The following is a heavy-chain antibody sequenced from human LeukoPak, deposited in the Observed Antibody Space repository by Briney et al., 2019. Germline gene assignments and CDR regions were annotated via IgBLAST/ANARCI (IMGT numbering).Heavy chain of an antibody. J-gene: IGHJ4*02. CDR2: INHSGST. CDR1: GGSFSGYY. Sequence: SETLSLTCAVYGGSFSGYYWSWIRQPPGKGLEWIGEINHSGSTNYNPSLKSRVTISVDTSKNQFSLKLSPVTAADTAVYYCARNGPGGSSSGRIDYWGQGTLVTVSS. D-gene: IGHD6-6*01. CDR3: ARNGPGGSSSGRIDY. V-gene: IGHV4-34*01.